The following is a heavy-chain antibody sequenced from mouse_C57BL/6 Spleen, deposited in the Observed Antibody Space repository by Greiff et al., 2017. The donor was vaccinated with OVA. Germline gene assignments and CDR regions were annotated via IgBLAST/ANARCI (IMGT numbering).Heavy chain of an antibody. V-gene: IGHV1-61*01. CDR1: GYTFTSYW. D-gene: IGHD2-4*01. CDR2: IYPSDSET. Sequence: QVQLKQPGAELVRPGSSVKLSCKASGYTFTSYWMDWVKQRPGQGLEWIGNIYPSDSETHYNQKFKDKATLTVDKSSSTAYMQLSSLTSEDSAVYYCARGGMYYDYDNYWGQGTTLTVSS. CDR3: ARGGMYYDYDNY. J-gene: IGHJ2*01.